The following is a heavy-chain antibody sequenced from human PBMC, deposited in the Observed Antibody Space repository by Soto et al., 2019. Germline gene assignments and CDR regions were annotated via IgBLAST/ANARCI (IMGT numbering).Heavy chain of an antibody. CDR2: INHSGST. D-gene: IGHD5-12*01. CDR1: GGSFSRYY. Sequence: SETLSLTCDVYGGSFSRYYWNWIRQPPGKGLEWLGEINHSGSTNYNPSLESRVTISLDTSKTQFSLKLTSVTAADTAVYYCARGEGRLVGTWFDPWGQGTLV. J-gene: IGHJ5*02. CDR3: ARGEGRLVGTWFDP. V-gene: IGHV4-34*01.